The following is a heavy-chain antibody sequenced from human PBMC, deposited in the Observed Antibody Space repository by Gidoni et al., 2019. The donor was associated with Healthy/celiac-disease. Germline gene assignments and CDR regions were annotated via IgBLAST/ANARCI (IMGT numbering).Heavy chain of an antibody. Sequence: QVQLVESGGGVVQPGRSLRLSCAASGFTFSSYGMHWVRQAPGKGLEWVAVISYDGSNKYYADSVKGRFTISRDNSKNTLYLQMNSLRAEDTAVYYCAKGPTHYDFWSGYYGLIAAPLYYYYMDVWGKGTTVTVSS. J-gene: IGHJ6*03. CDR3: AKGPTHYDFWSGYYGLIAAPLYYYYMDV. CDR1: GFTFSSYG. V-gene: IGHV3-30*18. CDR2: ISYDGSNK. D-gene: IGHD3-3*01.